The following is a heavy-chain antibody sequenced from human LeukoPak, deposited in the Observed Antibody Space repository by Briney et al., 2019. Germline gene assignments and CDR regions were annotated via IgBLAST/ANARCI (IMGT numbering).Heavy chain of an antibody. V-gene: IGHV3-30*02. CDR1: GFAFSSYG. D-gene: IGHD5-18*01. Sequence: PGGSLRLSCAASGFAFSSYGMHWVRQAPGKGLEWVAFIRYDGSNKYCADSVKGRFTISRDNSKNTLYLQMNSLRAGDTAVYYCAATRGAMVRSRLDYWGQGTLVTVSS. CDR3: AATRGAMVRSRLDY. CDR2: IRYDGSNK. J-gene: IGHJ4*02.